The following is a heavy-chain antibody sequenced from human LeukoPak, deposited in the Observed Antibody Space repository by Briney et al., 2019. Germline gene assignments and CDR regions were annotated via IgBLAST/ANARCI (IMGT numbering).Heavy chain of an antibody. CDR2: INHSGSA. J-gene: IGHJ4*02. V-gene: IGHV4-34*01. Sequence: SETLSLTCAVYGGSFSGYYWSWIRQPPGKGLEWIGEINHSGSANYNPSLMSRVTISLDTSKNHFSLNLSPVTAADTAVYYCARGQGTVTTHWGQGTLVTVSS. CDR3: ARGQGTVTTH. CDR1: GGSFSGYY. D-gene: IGHD4-11*01.